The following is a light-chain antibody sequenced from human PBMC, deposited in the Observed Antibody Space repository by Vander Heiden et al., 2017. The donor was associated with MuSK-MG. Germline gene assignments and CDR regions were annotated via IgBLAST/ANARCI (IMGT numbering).Light chain of an antibody. CDR2: DTS. V-gene: IGKV1-39*01. CDR3: QQCVSSGRT. Sequence: DIQMTLSPSSLSASVGDRVTITCRASQSVSNYLNWYRQKAGKAPEILIYDTSTLHSGVPSRFSGSGSGTDFTLTISRLQPEDFATYYCQQCVSSGRTFGGGTKVEIK. CDR1: QSVSNY. J-gene: IGKJ4*01.